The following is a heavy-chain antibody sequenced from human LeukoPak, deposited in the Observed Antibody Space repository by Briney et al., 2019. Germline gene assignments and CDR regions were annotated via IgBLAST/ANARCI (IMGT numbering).Heavy chain of an antibody. Sequence: ASVKVSCKASGYTFTSYDINWVRQATGQGLEWMGWMNPNSGNTGYAQKFQGRVTMTRNTSISTAYMELSSLRSEDTAVYYCARGGIAAAGTSPQYYYYYYGMDVWGQGTTVTVSS. CDR2: MNPNSGNT. D-gene: IGHD6-13*01. CDR1: GYTFTSYD. J-gene: IGHJ6*02. V-gene: IGHV1-8*01. CDR3: ARGGIAAAGTSPQYYYYYYGMDV.